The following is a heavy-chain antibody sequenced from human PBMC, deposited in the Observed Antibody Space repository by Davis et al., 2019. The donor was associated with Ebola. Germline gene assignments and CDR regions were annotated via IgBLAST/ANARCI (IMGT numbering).Heavy chain of an antibody. D-gene: IGHD3-9*01. CDR3: PRDYRGGDILTGSYFDY. V-gene: IGHV1-46*01. Sequence: ASVKVSCKASGYTFISYYMHWVRQAPGQGLEWMGIINPSGGSTSYAQKVQGRVTMTRDTSTSTVYMELSSLRSVDTAMYYCPRDYRGGDILTGSYFDYWGQGTLVTVSS. CDR2: INPSGGST. J-gene: IGHJ4*02. CDR1: GYTFISYY.